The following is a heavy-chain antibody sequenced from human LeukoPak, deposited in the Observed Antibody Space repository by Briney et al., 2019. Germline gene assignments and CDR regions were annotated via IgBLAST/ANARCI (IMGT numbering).Heavy chain of an antibody. V-gene: IGHV4-39*01. CDR2: IYYGGST. Sequence: SETLSLTCTVSGGSISSSSYYWGWIRQPPGKGLEWIGSIYYGGSTYYNPSLKSRVTISVDTSKNQFSLKLSSVTAADTAVYYCARQGTYYDFWSGQYAPSWFDPWGQGTLVTVSS. J-gene: IGHJ5*02. D-gene: IGHD3-3*01. CDR3: ARQGTYYDFWSGQYAPSWFDP. CDR1: GGSISSSSYY.